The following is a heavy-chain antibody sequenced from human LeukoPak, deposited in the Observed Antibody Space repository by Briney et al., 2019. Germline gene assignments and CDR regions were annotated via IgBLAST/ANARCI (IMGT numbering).Heavy chain of an antibody. V-gene: IGHV3-23*01. CDR2: ITGSGGTT. J-gene: IGHJ4*02. CDR3: AKMQGYFDC. CDR1: GFTFTSYA. Sequence: PPGGSLRLSCAASGFTFTSYAMSWVRQAPGKGLEWVSSITGSGGTTYYADFVKGRFTISRDNSKNTLYLQMNGLRVEDTAVYYCAKMQGYFDCWGQGTLVTVSS.